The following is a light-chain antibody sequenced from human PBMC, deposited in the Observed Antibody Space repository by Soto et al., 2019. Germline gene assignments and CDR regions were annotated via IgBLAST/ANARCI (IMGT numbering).Light chain of an antibody. J-gene: IGKJ2*01. CDR3: QQYSKWPRT. Sequence: EIVMTQSPATLSVSPGERATLSCRASQSISTILAWYQQRPGQAPRLLMYGASTRAAGIPARFSGSGSGTDFTLTISSLQSEDFAVYYCQQYSKWPRTFGQGTKLEIE. CDR1: QSISTI. V-gene: IGKV3-15*01. CDR2: GAS.